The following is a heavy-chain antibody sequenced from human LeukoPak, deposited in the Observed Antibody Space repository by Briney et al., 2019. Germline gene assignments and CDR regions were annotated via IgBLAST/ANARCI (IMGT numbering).Heavy chain of an antibody. J-gene: IGHJ4*02. CDR1: GFTFSDYY. D-gene: IGHD4-11*01. CDR3: AREKRLQKPFDY. CDR2: ISSSGGTI. V-gene: IGHV3-11*01. Sequence: GGSLRLSCAASGFTFSDYYMSWIRQAPGKGLEWVSYISSSGGTIYYADSVKGRFTISRDNAKNSLYLQMNSLRAEDTAVYCCAREKRLQKPFDYWGQGTLVTVSS.